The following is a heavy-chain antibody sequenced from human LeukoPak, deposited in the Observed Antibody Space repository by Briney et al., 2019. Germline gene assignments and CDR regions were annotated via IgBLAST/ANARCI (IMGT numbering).Heavy chain of an antibody. J-gene: IGHJ4*02. Sequence: SETLPLTCTVSGGSISSSSYYWGWIRQPPGKGLEWIGSIYYSGSTYYNPSLKSRVTISVDTSKNQFSLKLSSVTAADTAVYYCAREVAGYSYGQTPYYFDYWGQGTLVTVSS. CDR2: IYYSGST. D-gene: IGHD5-18*01. V-gene: IGHV4-39*07. CDR1: GGSISSSSYY. CDR3: AREVAGYSYGQTPYYFDY.